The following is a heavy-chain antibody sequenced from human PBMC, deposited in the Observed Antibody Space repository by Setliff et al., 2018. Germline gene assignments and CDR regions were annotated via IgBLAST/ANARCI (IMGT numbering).Heavy chain of an antibody. D-gene: IGHD2-2*01. CDR1: GASFSDYY. CDR2: IYHSGSS. CDR3: ARGRMRGSCSGPSCTYDPFDI. J-gene: IGHJ3*02. Sequence: SETLSLTCTVYGASFSDYYWGWIRQPPGKGLEWIGSIYHSGSSYYNPSLRSRVTISVDTSKNQSSLILRSVTAADTAVYYCARGRMRGSCSGPSCTYDPFDIWGQGTPVTVSS. V-gene: IGHV4-34*01.